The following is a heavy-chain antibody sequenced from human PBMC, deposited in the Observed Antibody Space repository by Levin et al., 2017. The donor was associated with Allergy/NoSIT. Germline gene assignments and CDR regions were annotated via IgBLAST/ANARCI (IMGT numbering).Heavy chain of an antibody. Sequence: GASVKVSCEAAGYTFTDHYMHWVRQAPGQGLEWMGWVNCNSGDTPYAQKFQDRVTMTRDTSITKAYIEVSSLRFDDTALYFCARNDYGDYVQNFDYWGQGTLVTVSS. CDR1: GYTFTDHY. J-gene: IGHJ4*02. CDR3: ARNDYGDYVQNFDY. V-gene: IGHV1-2*02. D-gene: IGHD4-17*01. CDR2: VNCNSGDT.